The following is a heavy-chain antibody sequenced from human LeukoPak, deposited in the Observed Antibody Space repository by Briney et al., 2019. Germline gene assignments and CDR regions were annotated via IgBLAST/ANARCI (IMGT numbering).Heavy chain of an antibody. V-gene: IGHV3-23*01. J-gene: IGHJ6*02. Sequence: GGSLRLSCAASGFTFSRYYMAWVRQTPGKGLEWVSGVSGNGLRTFYADSVKGRFTISRDNSKKTVDLQMNNLRVEDSAIFYCAKIVVPAAYYFYGMDIWGPGTTVAVSS. CDR2: VSGNGLRT. D-gene: IGHD2-2*01. CDR1: GFTFSRYY. CDR3: AKIVVPAAYYFYGMDI.